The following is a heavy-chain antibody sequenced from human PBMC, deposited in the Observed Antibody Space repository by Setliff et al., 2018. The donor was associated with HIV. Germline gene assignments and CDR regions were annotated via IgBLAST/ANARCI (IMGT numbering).Heavy chain of an antibody. CDR2: IDPSDSYT. CDR3: ARAIDFLTEELNWCFDL. D-gene: IGHD3-9*01. CDR1: GYSFISYW. V-gene: IGHV5-10-1*01. Sequence: GESLKISCKGSGYSFISYWISWVRQMPGKGLEWVGRIDPSDSYTNYSPSFQGHVTISADESISTAYLQWSSLKASDTAMYYCARAIDFLTEELNWCFDLWGRGTLVTVSS. J-gene: IGHJ2*01.